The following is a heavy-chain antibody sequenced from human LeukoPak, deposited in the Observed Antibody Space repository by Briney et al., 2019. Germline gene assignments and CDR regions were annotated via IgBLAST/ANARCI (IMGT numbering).Heavy chain of an antibody. Sequence: SETLSLTCAVYGGSFSGYYWSWIRQPPGKGLEWIGEINHSGSTNYNPSLKSRATISVDTSKNQFSLKLSSVTAPDTAVYYCARSAGPVWDYFDYWGQGTLVAVSS. J-gene: IGHJ4*02. V-gene: IGHV4-34*01. CDR1: GGSFSGYY. D-gene: IGHD6-13*01. CDR2: INHSGST. CDR3: ARSAGPVWDYFDY.